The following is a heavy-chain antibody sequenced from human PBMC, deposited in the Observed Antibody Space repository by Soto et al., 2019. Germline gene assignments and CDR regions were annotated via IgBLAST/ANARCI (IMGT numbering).Heavy chain of an antibody. CDR2: INHTGGT. V-gene: IGHV4-34*02. D-gene: IGHD3-3*01. J-gene: IGHJ5*02. Sequence: QVHLQQWGAGLLKPSETLSLTCAVYGGSVIAYYWNWIRQPPGKGLEWIGEINHTGGTHYNPSLKSRVTMSVDTSKNQFSLRLSSVTAADTAIYYCATRITVFGLLIPPFDPWGQGTQVTVSS. CDR1: GGSVIAYY. CDR3: ATRITVFGLLIPPFDP.